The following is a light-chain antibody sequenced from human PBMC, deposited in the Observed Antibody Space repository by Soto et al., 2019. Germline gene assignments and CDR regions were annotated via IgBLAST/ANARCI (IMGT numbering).Light chain of an antibody. CDR2: DAS. CDR1: QSVSSY. V-gene: IGKV3-11*01. J-gene: IGKJ4*01. CDR3: QQRSNWPPLT. Sequence: EIVLTQSPATLSLSPGERATLSCRASQSVSSYLAWYQQKPGQAPSLLIYDASNRATGIPARFSGSGSGTDFTLTISSLEPEDSAVYYCQQRSNWPPLTFGGGTKVEIK.